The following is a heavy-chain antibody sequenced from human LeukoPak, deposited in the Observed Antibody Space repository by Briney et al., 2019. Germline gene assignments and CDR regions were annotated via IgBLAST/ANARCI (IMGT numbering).Heavy chain of an antibody. CDR2: INPSGGGT. CDR3: ARESLGYCSGGSCYYPAY. Sequence: ASVKVSRKASGYTFTSYYMHWMRQAPGQGLEWMGIINPSGGGTSYSQKLQGRVTMTRDTSTSTVYMELSSLRSEDTAVYYCARESLGYCSGGSCYYPAYWGQGTLVTVSS. V-gene: IGHV1-46*04. CDR1: GYTFTSYY. D-gene: IGHD2-15*01. J-gene: IGHJ4*02.